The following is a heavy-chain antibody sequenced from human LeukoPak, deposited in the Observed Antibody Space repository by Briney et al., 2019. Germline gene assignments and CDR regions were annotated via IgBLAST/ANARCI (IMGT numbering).Heavy chain of an antibody. Sequence: SETLSLTCTVSGGSISSSGYYWGWIRQPPGKGLEWIGSIYYSGSTYYNPSLKSRVTISVDTSKNQFSLKLSSVTAADTAVYYCARAVAGFYYYYYYMDVWGKGTTVTVSS. V-gene: IGHV4-39*01. CDR1: GGSISSSGYY. CDR3: ARAVAGFYYYYYYMDV. D-gene: IGHD6-19*01. CDR2: IYYSGST. J-gene: IGHJ6*03.